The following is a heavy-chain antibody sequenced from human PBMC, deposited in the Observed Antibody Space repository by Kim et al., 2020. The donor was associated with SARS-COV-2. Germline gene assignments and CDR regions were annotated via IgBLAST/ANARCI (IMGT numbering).Heavy chain of an antibody. CDR2: INWNGGST. Sequence: GGPLRLSCAVSGFASDDYAMSWVRLVPGKGLEWVAGINWNGGSTDYAASVRGRFVISRDTAKSLLLQMKSLRADDTALYYCARGGYCRSSCCYTFSGMDV. CDR3: ARGGYCRSSCCYTFSGMDV. V-gene: IGHV3-20*04. D-gene: IGHD2-2*02. CDR1: GFASDDYA. J-gene: IGHJ6*01.